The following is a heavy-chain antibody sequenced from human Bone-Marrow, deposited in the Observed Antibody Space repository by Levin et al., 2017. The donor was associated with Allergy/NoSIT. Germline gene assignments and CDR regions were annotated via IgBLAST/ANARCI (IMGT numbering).Heavy chain of an antibody. J-gene: IGHJ5*02. CDR1: GFTFSDYG. CDR2: ITKDGSKK. V-gene: IGHV3-30*03. Sequence: GGSLRLSCAVSGFTFSDYGMHWVRQAPGKGLEWVAFITKDGSKKNYLDSVKGRSTFSRDSPKNTVSLQMNSLTADDTAVYFCARDLPEYFFDPWGQGTLVIVSS. CDR3: ARDLPEYFFDP. D-gene: IGHD2/OR15-2a*01.